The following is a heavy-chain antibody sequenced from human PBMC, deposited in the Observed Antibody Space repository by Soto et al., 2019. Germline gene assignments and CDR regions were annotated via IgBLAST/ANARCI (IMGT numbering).Heavy chain of an antibody. J-gene: IGHJ6*02. CDR2: ISSSSSNI. D-gene: IGHD2-8*01. CDR3: ARCTPPYYCYGLDV. CDR1: GFTFSDYY. Sequence: PGGSLSLSCAASGFTFSDYYMSWIRQAPGKGLEGVSYISSSSSNINSADSMKGRFTIARDNAKNSLYPQLNSLRAEDTAVYYCARCTPPYYCYGLDVWGQGTTVTVSS. V-gene: IGHV3-11*06.